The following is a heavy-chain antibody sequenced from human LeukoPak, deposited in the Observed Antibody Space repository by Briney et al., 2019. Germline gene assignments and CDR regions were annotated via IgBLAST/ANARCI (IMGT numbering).Heavy chain of an antibody. J-gene: IGHJ5*02. CDR2: ISAYNGNT. D-gene: IGHD2-2*01. V-gene: IGHV1-18*01. CDR3: SYQLLHKNWFDP. Sequence: MGWISAYNGNTNYAQKLQGRVTMTTDTSTSSAYMELRSLRSDDTAVYYCSYQLLHKNWFDPWGQGTLVTVSS.